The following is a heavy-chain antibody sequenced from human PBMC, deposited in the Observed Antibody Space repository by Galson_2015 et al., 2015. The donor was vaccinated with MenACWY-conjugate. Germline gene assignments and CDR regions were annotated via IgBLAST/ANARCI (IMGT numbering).Heavy chain of an antibody. CDR3: SRHPPGGRGMDV. J-gene: IGHJ6*02. CDR1: GYSFTNYW. V-gene: IGHV5-51*01. Sequence: QSGAEVKKPGEPLKISCKGSGYSFTNYWIAWVRQMPGKGLEWVGLIDPVNSNIRYSPSFQGQVTISADESISTAYLQWSSLKASDTATYYCSRHPPGGRGMDVWGRGTPVTVSS. D-gene: IGHD1-26*01. CDR2: IDPVNSNI.